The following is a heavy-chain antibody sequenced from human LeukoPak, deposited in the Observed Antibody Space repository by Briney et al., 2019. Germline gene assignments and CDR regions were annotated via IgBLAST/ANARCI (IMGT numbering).Heavy chain of an antibody. CDR3: ARVVGYYYYMDV. CDR2: ISSTSSYI. D-gene: IGHD1-26*01. CDR1: GFTFSSYS. Sequence: GGSLRLSCAASGFTFSSYSINWVRQAPGKGLEWVSSISSTSSYIYYADSVKGRFTISRDNTKSSLYLQMNSLRAEDTAVHYCARVVGYYYYMDVWGKGTTVTVSS. V-gene: IGHV3-21*01. J-gene: IGHJ6*03.